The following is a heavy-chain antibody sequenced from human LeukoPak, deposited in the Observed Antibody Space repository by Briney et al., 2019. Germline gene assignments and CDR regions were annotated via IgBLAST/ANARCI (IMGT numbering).Heavy chain of an antibody. CDR3: ARAPVGGRHLDV. CDR2: ISSSGSTI. CDR1: GFTFSSYE. V-gene: IGHV3-48*03. D-gene: IGHD3-16*01. Sequence: GGSLRLSCAASGFTFSSYEMNWVRQAPGKGLEWVSYISSSGSTIYYADSVKGRFTISRDNAKNSLYLQMNSLRAEDTAVYYCARAPVGGRHLDVWGKGTTVTISS. J-gene: IGHJ6*04.